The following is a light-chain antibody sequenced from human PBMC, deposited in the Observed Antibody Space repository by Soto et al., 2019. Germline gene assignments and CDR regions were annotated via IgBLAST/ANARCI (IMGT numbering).Light chain of an antibody. CDR1: SSNIGSKA. V-gene: IGLV1-44*01. CDR3: ATWDDSLNGWV. J-gene: IGLJ3*02. CDR2: SNN. Sequence: QSVLTQPPSASGTPGQRVTISCSGSSSNIGSKAVSWYQQLPGTAPKVLIYSNNQRPSGVPDRFSGSKSGTSASLAISGLQSEDDADYYCATWDDSLNGWVFGGGTKLTVL.